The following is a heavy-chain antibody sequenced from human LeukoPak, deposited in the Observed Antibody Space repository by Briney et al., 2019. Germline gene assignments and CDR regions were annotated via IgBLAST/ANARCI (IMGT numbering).Heavy chain of an antibody. CDR2: IIPIFGTA. V-gene: IGHV1-69*13. Sequence: GASVKVSCKASKYTFSSYFIHWVRQAPGQGLEWMGGIIPIFGTANYAQKFQGRVTITADESTSTAYMELSSLRSEDTAVYYCARDNFIGAAGTGYFQHWGQGTLVTVSS. CDR1: KYTFSSYF. CDR3: ARDNFIGAAGTGYFQH. J-gene: IGHJ1*01. D-gene: IGHD6-13*01.